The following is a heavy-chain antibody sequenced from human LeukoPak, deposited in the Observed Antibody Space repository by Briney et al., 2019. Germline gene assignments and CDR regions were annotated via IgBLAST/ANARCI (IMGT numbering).Heavy chain of an antibody. D-gene: IGHD3-10*01. CDR2: IYSSGIT. V-gene: IGHV4-4*07. CDR3: VRYSSGSKSDY. CDR1: GGSISNYF. J-gene: IGHJ4*02. Sequence: PSETLSLTCTVSGGSISNYFWSWIRQPAGKGLEWIGRIYSSGITNYNPSLKSRVTISVDTSKNQFSLKLSSVTAADTAIYYCVRYSSGSKSDYWGQGTLVTVSS.